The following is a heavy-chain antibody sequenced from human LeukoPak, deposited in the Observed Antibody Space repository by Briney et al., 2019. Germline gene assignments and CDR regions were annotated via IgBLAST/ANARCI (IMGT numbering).Heavy chain of an antibody. CDR3: ARLSSGSSSWYDIDY. J-gene: IGHJ4*02. CDR1: GGSISSFY. Sequence: SETLSLTYTVSGGSISSFYWSWIRQPPGKGLEWIGYIYYSGSTNYNPSLKSRVTISVDTSKNQFSLRLNSVTAADTAVYYCARLSSGSSSWYDIDYWGQGTLVTVSS. D-gene: IGHD6-13*01. CDR2: IYYSGST. V-gene: IGHV4-59*08.